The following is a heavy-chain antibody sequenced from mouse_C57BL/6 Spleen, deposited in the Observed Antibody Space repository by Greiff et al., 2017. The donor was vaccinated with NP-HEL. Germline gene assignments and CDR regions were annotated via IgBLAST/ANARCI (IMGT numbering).Heavy chain of an antibody. CDR1: GYTFTSYW. D-gene: IGHD5-1-1*01. J-gene: IGHJ3*01. V-gene: IGHV1-69*01. Sequence: VQLQQPGAELVMPGASVKLSCKASGYTFTSYWMHWVKQRPGQGLEWIGEIDPSDSYTNYNQKFKGKSTLTVDKSSSTAYMQLSSLTSEDSAVYYCARSTIPSGGWCAYWGQGTLVTVSA. CDR3: ARSTIPSGGWCAY. CDR2: IDPSDSYT.